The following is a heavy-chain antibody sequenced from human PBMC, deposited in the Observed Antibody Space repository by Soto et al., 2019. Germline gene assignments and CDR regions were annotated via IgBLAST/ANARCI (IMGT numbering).Heavy chain of an antibody. D-gene: IGHD3-22*01. CDR2: IYYSGST. Sequence: QVQLQESGPGLVKASQTRSLTCTVSGGSISSGAYYWSWIRQHPGKGLEWIGYIYYSGSTYYNPSLKSRVTISVDTSKNQFSLKLSSVTAADTAVYYCAIYDSSGSRGFQHWGQGTLVTVSS. CDR3: AIYDSSGSRGFQH. CDR1: GGSISSGAYY. J-gene: IGHJ1*01. V-gene: IGHV4-31*03.